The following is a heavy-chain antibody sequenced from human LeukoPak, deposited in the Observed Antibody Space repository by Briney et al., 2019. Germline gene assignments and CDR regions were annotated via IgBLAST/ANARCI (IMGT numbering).Heavy chain of an antibody. V-gene: IGHV3-30*18. CDR2: ISYDGSNK. Sequence: PGRSLRLSCAASGFTFSSYGMHWVRQAPAKGLEWVAVISYDGSNKYYADSVKGRFTISRDNSKNTLYLQMNSLRAEDTAVYYCAKDRSSGSPEYFQHWGQGTLVTVSS. CDR3: AKDRSSGSPEYFQH. CDR1: GFTFSSYG. D-gene: IGHD6-19*01. J-gene: IGHJ1*01.